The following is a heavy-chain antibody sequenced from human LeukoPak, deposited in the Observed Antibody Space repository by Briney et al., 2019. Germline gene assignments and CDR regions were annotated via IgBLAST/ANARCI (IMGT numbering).Heavy chain of an antibody. Sequence: GGPLRLSCAASGFTFSSYWMHWVRQSPGKGPVWVSRINRDGSSANYADSVKGRFTISRDNAKNTLYLQMNSLRVEDTAVYFCAARKVRGVWFYLDYWGQGTLVTVSS. CDR2: INRDGSSA. J-gene: IGHJ4*02. CDR3: AARKVRGVWFYLDY. V-gene: IGHV3-74*01. D-gene: IGHD3-10*01. CDR1: GFTFSSYW.